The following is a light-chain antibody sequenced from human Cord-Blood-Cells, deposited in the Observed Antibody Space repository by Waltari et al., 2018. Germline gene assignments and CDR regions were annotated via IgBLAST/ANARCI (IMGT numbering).Light chain of an antibody. J-gene: IGKJ4*01. V-gene: IGKV1-39*01. Sequence: DIHMTQSPSSLSASVGDGVTITCRASQSISSYLNWYQQKPEKAPKLLIYAACSLQSWVPSMFSGSGSGTDFTLTISSLQPEDFATYYCQQSYSTPGFGGGTKVEIK. CDR3: QQSYSTPG. CDR1: QSISSY. CDR2: AAC.